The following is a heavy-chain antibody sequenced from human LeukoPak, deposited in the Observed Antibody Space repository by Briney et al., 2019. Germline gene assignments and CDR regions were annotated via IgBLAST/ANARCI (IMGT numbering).Heavy chain of an antibody. V-gene: IGHV3-9*01. CDR1: GFTFDDYA. CDR2: ISWNSGSI. D-gene: IGHD6-19*01. CDR3: ASAYSSGWEFDY. Sequence: PGGSLRLSCAASGFTFDDYAMHWVRQAPGKGLEWVSGISWNSGSIGYADSVKGRFTISRDNAKNSLYLQMNSLRAEDTAVYYCASAYSSGWEFDYWGQGTLVTVSS. J-gene: IGHJ4*02.